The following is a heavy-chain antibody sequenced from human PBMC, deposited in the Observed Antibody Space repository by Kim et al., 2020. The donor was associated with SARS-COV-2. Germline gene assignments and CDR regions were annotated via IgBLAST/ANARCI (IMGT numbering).Heavy chain of an antibody. D-gene: IGHD3-16*01. CDR2: TI. V-gene: IGHV3-48*02. CDR3: ARVRGGANDY. Sequence: TIYYPASVKGRFTIPRDNAKNSLYLQMNSLRDEDTAVYYCARVRGGANDYWGQGTLVTVSS. J-gene: IGHJ4*02.